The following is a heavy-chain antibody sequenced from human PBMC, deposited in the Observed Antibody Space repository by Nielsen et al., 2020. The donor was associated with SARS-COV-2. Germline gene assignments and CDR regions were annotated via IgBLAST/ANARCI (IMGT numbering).Heavy chain of an antibody. Sequence: GESPKISCAASGFTFSDYYMSWVRQSPGRGPEGVSYINTPATIYYADSLKGRFTISRDNPKNSLYLQMNSLRAEDTAVYYCARNGHGGYDWSPRYFDLWGRGTLVTVSS. CDR3: ARNGHGGYDWSPRYFDL. V-gene: IGHV3-11*01. CDR2: INTPATI. J-gene: IGHJ2*01. CDR1: GFTFSDYY. D-gene: IGHD5-12*01.